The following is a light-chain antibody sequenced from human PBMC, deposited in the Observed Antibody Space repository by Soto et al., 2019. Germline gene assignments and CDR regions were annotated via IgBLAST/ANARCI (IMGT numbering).Light chain of an antibody. CDR3: CSYAGRSTLI. Sequence: QSVLTQPASVSGSPGQSITISCTGTSSDVGSYNLVSWYQQHPGKAPKLMIYEGSKRPSGVSNRFSGSKSGNTASLTISGLQAEDEADYYWCSYAGRSTLIFGGGTKLTVL. V-gene: IGLV2-23*01. CDR1: SSDVGSYNL. J-gene: IGLJ2*01. CDR2: EGS.